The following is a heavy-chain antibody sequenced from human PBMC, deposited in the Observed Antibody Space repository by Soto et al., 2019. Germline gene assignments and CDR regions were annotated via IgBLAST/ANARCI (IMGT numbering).Heavy chain of an antibody. J-gene: IGHJ4*02. Sequence: GSLRLSCAASGFSFSNNYMNWVRQAPGKGLEWVSVIYSGSSTYYTDSVKGRFTISRDNSKNTLYLQMNNLRAEDTAVYYCARDESGPVRYWGQGTLVTVSS. CDR3: ARDESGPVRY. CDR1: GFSFSNNY. D-gene: IGHD3-3*01. CDR2: IYSGSST. V-gene: IGHV3-53*01.